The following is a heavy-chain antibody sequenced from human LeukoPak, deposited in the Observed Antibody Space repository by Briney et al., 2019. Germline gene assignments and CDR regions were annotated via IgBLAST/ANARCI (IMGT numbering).Heavy chain of an antibody. D-gene: IGHD6-13*01. V-gene: IGHV4-39*01. J-gene: IGHJ5*02. CDR2: IYYSGST. CDR3: ARGEYSSSWYSGKNWFDP. CDR1: DGSINSSSYY. Sequence: SETLSLTCTVSDGSINSSSYYWGWIRQPPGKGLEWIGNIYYSGSTYYNPSLKSRVTISVDTSKNQFSLKLSSVTAADTAVYYCARGEYSSSWYSGKNWFDPWGQGTLVTVSS.